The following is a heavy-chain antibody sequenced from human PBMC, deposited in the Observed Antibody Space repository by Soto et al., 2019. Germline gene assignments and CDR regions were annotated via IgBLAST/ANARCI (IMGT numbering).Heavy chain of an antibody. Sequence: LSLTCTVSVGSISSGGYYWSWIRQHPGKGLEWIGYIHYSGSTYYNPSLKSRVTISVDTSKNQFSLKLSSVTAADTAVYYGARGSVAAFVDDWGQGTLVTVSS. CDR1: VGSISSGGYY. CDR2: IHYSGST. CDR3: ARGSVAAFVDD. D-gene: IGHD6-19*01. J-gene: IGHJ4*02. V-gene: IGHV4-31*03.